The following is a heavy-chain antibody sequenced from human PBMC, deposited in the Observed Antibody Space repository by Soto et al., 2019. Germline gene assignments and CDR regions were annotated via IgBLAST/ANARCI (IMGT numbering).Heavy chain of an antibody. J-gene: IGHJ6*02. V-gene: IGHV4-34*01. Sequence: PSETLSLTCAVYGGSFSGYYWSWIRQPPGKGLEWIGEINHSGGTNYNPSLKSRVTISVDTSKNQFSLKLSSVTAADTAVYYCARVSGIYYYGMDVWGQGTTVTVS. CDR3: ARVSGIYYYGMDV. CDR1: GGSFSGYY. D-gene: IGHD3-10*01. CDR2: INHSGGT.